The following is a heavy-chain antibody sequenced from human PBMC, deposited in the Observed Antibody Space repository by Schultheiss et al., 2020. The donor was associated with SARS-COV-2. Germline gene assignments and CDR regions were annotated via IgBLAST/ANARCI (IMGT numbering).Heavy chain of an antibody. CDR3: ARDGGGGSYGVGAFDI. D-gene: IGHD1-26*01. CDR2: IYSGGST. J-gene: IGHJ3*02. CDR1: GFTVSSNY. Sequence: GGSLRLSCAASGFTVSSNYKSWVRQAPGKGLEWVSVIYSGGSTYYADSVKGRFTISRDNSKNTLYLQMNSLRAEDTAVYYCARDGGGGSYGVGAFDIWGQGTMVTVSS. V-gene: IGHV3-66*01.